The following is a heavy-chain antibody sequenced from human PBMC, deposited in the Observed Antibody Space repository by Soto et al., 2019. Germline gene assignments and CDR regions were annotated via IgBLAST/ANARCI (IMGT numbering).Heavy chain of an antibody. CDR2: IYTSGST. Sequence: SETLSLTSTVSGGSISSYYWSWIRQPAGKGLAWIGRIYTSGSTNYNPSLKSRVTMSVDTSKNQFSLKLSSVTAADTAVYYCAGVGGSYGYFYYWGQGTLVTVSS. CDR1: GGSISSYY. J-gene: IGHJ4*02. V-gene: IGHV4-4*07. D-gene: IGHD5-18*01. CDR3: AGVGGSYGYFYY.